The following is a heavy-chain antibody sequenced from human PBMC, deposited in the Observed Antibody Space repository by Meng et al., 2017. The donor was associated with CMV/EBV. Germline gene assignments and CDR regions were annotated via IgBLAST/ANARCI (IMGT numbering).Heavy chain of an antibody. Sequence: QLQLPPPVPGARRPSHTLPPTCPISGDRGSSNSAACNSIRQSPSRGLEWLGRTYYRSKWYNDYAVSVKSRITINPDTSKNQFSLQLNSVTPEDTAVYYCARDKGMVELGSWFDPWGQGTLVTVSS. D-gene: IGHD2-15*01. CDR2: TYYRSKWYN. CDR3: ARDKGMVELGSWFDP. J-gene: IGHJ5*02. V-gene: IGHV6-1*01. CDR1: GDRGSSNSAA.